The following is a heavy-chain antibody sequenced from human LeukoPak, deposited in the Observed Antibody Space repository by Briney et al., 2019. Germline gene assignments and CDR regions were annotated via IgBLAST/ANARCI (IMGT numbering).Heavy chain of an antibody. Sequence: SVKISCTASGGTFSSYAISWVRQAPGQGLEWMGGIIPIFGTANYAQKFQGRVTITADESTSTAYMELSSLRSEDTAVYYCARGPPNWGYDYWGPGTLVTVSS. CDR2: IIPIFGTA. D-gene: IGHD7-27*01. CDR1: GGTFSSYA. V-gene: IGHV1-69*13. J-gene: IGHJ4*02. CDR3: ARGPPNWGYDY.